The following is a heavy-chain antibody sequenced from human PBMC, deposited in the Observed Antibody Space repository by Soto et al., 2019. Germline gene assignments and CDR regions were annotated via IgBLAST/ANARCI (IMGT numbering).Heavy chain of an antibody. V-gene: IGHV4-30-2*01. CDR3: ASAGGLGAVAADY. J-gene: IGHJ4*02. CDR2: IYHSGST. Sequence: QLQLQESGSGLVKPSQTLSLTCAVSGGSISSGGYSWSWIRQPPGKGLEWIGYIYHSGSTYYNPSLASRVLISVDRSKNQFSLTLSSVTAADTAVYYCASAGGLGAVAADYWGQGTLVTVSS. D-gene: IGHD6-19*01. CDR1: GGSISSGGYS.